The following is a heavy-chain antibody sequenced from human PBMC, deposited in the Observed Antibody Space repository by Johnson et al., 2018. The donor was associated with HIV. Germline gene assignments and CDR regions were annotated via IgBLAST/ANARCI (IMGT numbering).Heavy chain of an antibody. CDR3: ARGPTRSAFDI. Sequence: VQLVESGGGVVQPGRSLRLSCAASGFTFSSYAMHWVRQAPGKGLEWVANIKQDGSEKYYVDSVKGRFTISRDNAKNSLYLQMNSLRAEDTAVYYCARGPTRSAFDIWGQGTMVTVSS. CDR1: GFTFSSYA. V-gene: IGHV3-7*01. CDR2: IKQDGSEK. J-gene: IGHJ3*02. D-gene: IGHD2-15*01.